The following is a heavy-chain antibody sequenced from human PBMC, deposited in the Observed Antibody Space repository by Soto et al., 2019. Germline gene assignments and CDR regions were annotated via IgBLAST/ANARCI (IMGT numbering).Heavy chain of an antibody. CDR2: IDYSGKT. V-gene: IGHV4-38-2*02. Sequence: SETLSLTCSVSGYLISSGYYWGWVRQTPGKGLEWLGSIDYSGKTYKNPSLKSRVSASVDLSQNQFSLNLRSVTAADTAVYFCARDLSGGYDSYYFDYWGQGTLVTVSS. CDR1: GYLISSGYY. D-gene: IGHD3-22*01. CDR3: ARDLSGGYDSYYFDY. J-gene: IGHJ4*02.